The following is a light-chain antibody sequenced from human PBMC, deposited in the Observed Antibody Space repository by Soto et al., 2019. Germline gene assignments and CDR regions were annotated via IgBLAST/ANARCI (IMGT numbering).Light chain of an antibody. V-gene: IGKV3-20*01. CDR3: QQYGSSPT. CDR2: GAS. Sequence: EIVLTQSPGTLSLSPVERATLACRASQSVSSSYLAWYQQKPGQAPRLLIYGASSRATGIPDRFSCSGSGTDFTLTISRLEPEDFEVYYCQQYGSSPTFGGGTKVEIK. CDR1: QSVSSSY. J-gene: IGKJ4*01.